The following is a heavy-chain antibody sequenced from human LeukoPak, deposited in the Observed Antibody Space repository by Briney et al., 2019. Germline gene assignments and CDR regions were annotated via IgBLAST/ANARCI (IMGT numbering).Heavy chain of an antibody. CDR1: GGSIRSGGYY. J-gene: IGHJ5*02. V-gene: IGHV4-31*03. CDR3: ATAGGTSGSYYWDWFDP. D-gene: IGHD1-26*01. Sequence: SQTLSLTCTVSGGSIRSGGYYWSWIRQHPGKGLEWLGYIYYSGSTYYNPSLKSRVTISVDTSKNQFSLKLSSVTAADTAVYYCATAGGTSGSYYWDWFDPWGQGTLVTVSS. CDR2: IYYSGST.